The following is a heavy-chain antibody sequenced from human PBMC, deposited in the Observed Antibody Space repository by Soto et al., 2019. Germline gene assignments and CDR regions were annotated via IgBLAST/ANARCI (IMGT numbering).Heavy chain of an antibody. Sequence: QVQLVESGGGVVQPGRSLRLSCAASGFTCSNYGIHWVRQAPGKGLEWVAVIWYDGSNNYYVDSVQGLFTIYRDNSKNTLYLQMYSMSAEDTAVYYCARGFIGYQSYYYYGMDVWGQGTTVTVSS. CDR2: IWYDGSNN. D-gene: IGHD5-18*01. J-gene: IGHJ6*02. V-gene: IGHV3-33*01. CDR1: GFTCSNYG. CDR3: ARGFIGYQSYYYYGMDV.